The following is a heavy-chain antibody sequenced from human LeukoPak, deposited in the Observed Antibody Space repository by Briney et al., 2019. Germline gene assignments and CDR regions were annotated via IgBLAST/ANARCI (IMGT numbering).Heavy chain of an antibody. J-gene: IGHJ6*04. V-gene: IGHV4-34*01. D-gene: IGHD2-2*01. CDR2: INHSGRT. Sequence: SETLSLTCAVYGGSFSGYYWSWIRQPPGKGLEWIGEINHSGRTNYNPSLKSRVTISIDTSKKQFSLKLSSVTAADTAAYYCAGVLPVAPYYGMDVWGKGTTVTISS. CDR1: GGSFSGYY. CDR3: AGVLPVAPYYGMDV.